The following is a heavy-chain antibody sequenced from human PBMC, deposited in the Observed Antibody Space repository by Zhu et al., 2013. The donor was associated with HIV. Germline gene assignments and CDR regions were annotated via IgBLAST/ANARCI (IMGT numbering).Heavy chain of an antibody. J-gene: IGHJ5*02. CDR1: GYTFTNYG. D-gene: IGHD2-8*02. CDR3: ARMDKGSCTETTCPDWFDP. V-gene: IGHV1-8*03. Sequence: QVQLVQSGPEVKKPGASVKVSCKASGYTFTNYGINWVRQATGHGLEWMGWVDPIIGNAGYAQKFQGRVTITRDTSTSTVYMELSSPRSDDTAVYYCARMDKGSCTETTCPDWFDPWGQGTLVT. CDR2: VDPIIGNA.